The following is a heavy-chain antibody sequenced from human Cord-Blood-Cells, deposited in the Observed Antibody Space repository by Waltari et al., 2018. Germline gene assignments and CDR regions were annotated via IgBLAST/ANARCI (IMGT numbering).Heavy chain of an antibody. J-gene: IGHJ4*02. CDR2: IYPGVSGT. V-gene: IGHV5-51*01. D-gene: IGHD2-15*01. CDR3: ARRGPRWRGLDY. CDR1: GYSFTSYW. Sequence: EVQLLQSGAEVKKPGESLKLSCKGSGYSFTSYWIGWVRQMPGKGLEWVGIIYPGVSGTKYSTSFQGQVTISPDSSSSTACLQWSGRKASGTAMYYCARRGPRWRGLDYWGQGTLVTVSS.